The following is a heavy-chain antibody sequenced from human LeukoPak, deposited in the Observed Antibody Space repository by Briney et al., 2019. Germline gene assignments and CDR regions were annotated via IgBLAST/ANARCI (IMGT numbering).Heavy chain of an antibody. CDR1: GFTFSNAW. Sequence: KSGGSLRLSCAASGFTFSNAWMNWVRQAPGKGLEWVGRIKSKTDGGTTDYAAPVKGRFTISRDDSKNTLYLQMNSLKTEDTAVYYCAKRAIDSSGAPWPWDGPTFDYWGQGTLVTVSS. CDR3: AKRAIDSSGAPWPWDGPTFDY. J-gene: IGHJ4*02. D-gene: IGHD3-22*01. V-gene: IGHV3-15*07. CDR2: IKSKTDGGTT.